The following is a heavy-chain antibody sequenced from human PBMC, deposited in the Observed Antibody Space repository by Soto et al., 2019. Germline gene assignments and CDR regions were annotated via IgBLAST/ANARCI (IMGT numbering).Heavy chain of an antibody. CDR1: GGSISSGDYY. D-gene: IGHD6-13*01. V-gene: IGHV4-30-4*01. CDR3: ARVFWGGYSSSWYAGYGMDV. CDR2: IYYSGST. J-gene: IGHJ6*02. Sequence: PWETLSLTCTVSGGSISSGDYYWSWIRQPPGKGLEWIGYIYYSGSTYYNPSLKSRVTISVDTSKNQFSLKLSSVTAADTAVYYCARVFWGGYSSSWYAGYGMDVWGQGTTVTVS.